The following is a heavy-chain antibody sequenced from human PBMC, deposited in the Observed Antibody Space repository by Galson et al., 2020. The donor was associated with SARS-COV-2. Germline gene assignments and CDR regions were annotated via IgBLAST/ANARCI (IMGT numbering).Heavy chain of an antibody. CDR2: IIPILGIA. J-gene: IGHJ4*02. CDR3: ARGDYYDSSGYSESFDY. Sequence: SVKVSCKASGGTFSSYAISWVRQAPGQGLEWMGRIIPILGIANYAQKFQGRVTITADKSPSTAYMELSSLRTEDTAVYYCARGDYYDSSGYSESFDYWGQGTLVTVSS. D-gene: IGHD3-22*01. CDR1: GGTFSSYA. V-gene: IGHV1-69*04.